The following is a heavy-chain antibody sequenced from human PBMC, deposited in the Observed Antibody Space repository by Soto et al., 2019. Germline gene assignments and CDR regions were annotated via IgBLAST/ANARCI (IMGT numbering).Heavy chain of an antibody. J-gene: IGHJ4*02. CDR1: GFALDKYA. CDR3: ARATRNPGLDN. D-gene: IGHD1-1*01. Sequence: GRSLRLFGEACGFALDKYAMPCVRQAPGKGLEWVSGISWNSGSIGYADSVKGRFTISRDNAKNSLYLQINSLRAEDTAVYYCARATRNPGLDNCGQANLVTGSS. V-gene: IGHV3-9*01. CDR2: ISWNSGSI.